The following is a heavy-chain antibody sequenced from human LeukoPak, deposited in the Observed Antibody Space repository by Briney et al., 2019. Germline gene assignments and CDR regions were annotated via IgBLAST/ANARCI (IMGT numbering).Heavy chain of an antibody. Sequence: PGGSLRLSCAASGFTFSNAWMSWVRQAPGKGLEWVGHIKSKTDGGTTDYAAPVKGRFTISRDDSKNTLYLQMNSLKTEDTAVYYCTTDRMASVLLWFGEENDAFDIWGQGTMVTVSS. CDR1: GFTFSNAW. D-gene: IGHD3-10*01. CDR2: IKSKTDGGTT. J-gene: IGHJ3*02. V-gene: IGHV3-15*01. CDR3: TTDRMASVLLWFGEENDAFDI.